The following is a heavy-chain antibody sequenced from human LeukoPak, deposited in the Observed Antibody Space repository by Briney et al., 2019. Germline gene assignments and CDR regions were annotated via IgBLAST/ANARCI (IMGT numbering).Heavy chain of an antibody. CDR1: GGSFSGYY. D-gene: IGHD5-18*01. J-gene: IGHJ4*02. Sequence: SETLSLTCAVYGGSFSGYYWSWIRQPPGKGLEWIGEINHSGSTYYNPSLKSRVTISVDTSKNQFSLKLSSVTAADTAVYYCARVRRYRFDYWGQGTLVTVSS. CDR2: INHSGST. CDR3: ARVRRYRFDY. V-gene: IGHV4-34*09.